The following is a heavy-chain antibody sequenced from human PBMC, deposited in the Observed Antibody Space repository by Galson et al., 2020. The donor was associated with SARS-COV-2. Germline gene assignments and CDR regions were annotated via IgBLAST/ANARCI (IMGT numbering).Heavy chain of an antibody. CDR1: GGSITGFY. Sequence: SQTLSLTCTVSGGSITGFYWSWIRQPAGKGLEWIGHIYTSGSTTYKPSLKSRVTVSVDTSKNQFSLTLSSVTAADTAVYYCARGGTSALFYNDFWGQGTLVTVSS. CDR2: IYTSGST. D-gene: IGHD2-2*01. V-gene: IGHV4-4*07. CDR3: ARGGTSALFYNDF. J-gene: IGHJ4*02.